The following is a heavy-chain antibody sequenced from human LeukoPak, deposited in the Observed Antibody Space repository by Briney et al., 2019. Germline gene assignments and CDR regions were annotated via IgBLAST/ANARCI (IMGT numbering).Heavy chain of an antibody. CDR1: GYTFTDYA. Sequence: ASVKVSCKASGYTFTDYAIHWVRQARGQGLEWMGRIDPNSGGTHYPQKFQGRVTVTRDTSITTAYMELSSLTSGDTAIYFCTRDLTTSGPIGIWGQGTLVTVSA. V-gene: IGHV1-2*06. J-gene: IGHJ4*02. D-gene: IGHD3-9*01. CDR2: IDPNSGGT. CDR3: TRDLTTSGPIGI.